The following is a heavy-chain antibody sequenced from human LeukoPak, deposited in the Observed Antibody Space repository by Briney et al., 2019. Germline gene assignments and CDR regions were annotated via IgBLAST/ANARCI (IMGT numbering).Heavy chain of an antibody. CDR1: GYTFSTYG. V-gene: IGHV1-18*01. D-gene: IGHD5-12*01. J-gene: IGHJ4*02. Sequence: GASVKVSCKASGYTFSTYGISWVRQAAGQGLECMGWISTYNGNTNYAQKLQGRVTMTTDTSTSTAYMELRSLRSDDTAVYYCARGTTADIDYWGQGTLVTVSS. CDR2: ISTYNGNT. CDR3: ARGTTADIDY.